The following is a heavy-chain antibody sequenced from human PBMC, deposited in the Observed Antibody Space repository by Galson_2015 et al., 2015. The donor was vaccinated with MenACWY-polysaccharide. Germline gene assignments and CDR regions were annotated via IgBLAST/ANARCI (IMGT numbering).Heavy chain of an antibody. V-gene: IGHV3-74*03. J-gene: IGHJ4*02. CDR1: GFTFSRHW. Sequence: SLRLSCAASGFTFSRHWMHWVRQAPGKGLVWVSRVNGDGSSITYADSVKGRFTISRDNAKNTLYLQMNSLRAEDTAVYYCARAPGGGFYGSGSFFDYWGQGTLVTVSS. CDR3: ARAPGGGFYGSGSFFDY. D-gene: IGHD3-10*01. CDR2: VNGDGSSI.